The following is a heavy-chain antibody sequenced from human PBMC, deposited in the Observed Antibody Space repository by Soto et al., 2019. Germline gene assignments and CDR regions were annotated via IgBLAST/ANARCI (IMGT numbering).Heavy chain of an antibody. V-gene: IGHV4-59*01. CDR1: GGSISSYY. CDR3: ARVVYENSGCMDV. D-gene: IGHD3-3*01. CDR2: IYYSGST. J-gene: IGHJ6*02. Sequence: QVQLQESGPGLVKPSETLSLTCTVSGGSISSYYWSWIRQPLGKGLEWIGYIYYSGSTNYNPSLKSRVTISVDTSKNQFSLKLSSVTAADTAVYYCARVVYENSGCMDVWGQGTTVTVSS.